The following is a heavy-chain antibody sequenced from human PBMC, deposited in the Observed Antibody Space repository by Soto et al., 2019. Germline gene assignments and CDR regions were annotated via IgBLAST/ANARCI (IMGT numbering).Heavy chain of an antibody. CDR3: ARGGRSFARFDY. J-gene: IGHJ4*02. Sequence: VASVKVSCKASGYTFTSYAMHWVRQAPGQRLEWMGWINAGNGNTKYSQKFQGRVTITRDTSASTAYMELSSLRSEDTAVYYCARGGRSFARFDYWGQGTLVTVSS. CDR1: GYTFTSYA. CDR2: INAGNGNT. V-gene: IGHV1-3*01.